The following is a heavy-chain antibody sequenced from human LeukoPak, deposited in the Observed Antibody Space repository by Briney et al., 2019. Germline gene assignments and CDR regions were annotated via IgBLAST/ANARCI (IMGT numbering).Heavy chain of an antibody. J-gene: IGHJ6*03. V-gene: IGHV1-2*02. CDR1: AYTFTCYY. D-gene: IGHD2-15*01. Sequence: ASVKVSCKASAYTFTCYYMHWVRQAPGQGLEWMGWINPNSGGTNYAQKFQGRVTMTRDTSISTAYMELSRLRSDDTAVYYCARVAVVAAANYYYYYMDVWGKGTTVTVSS. CDR3: ARVAVVAAANYYYYYMDV. CDR2: INPNSGGT.